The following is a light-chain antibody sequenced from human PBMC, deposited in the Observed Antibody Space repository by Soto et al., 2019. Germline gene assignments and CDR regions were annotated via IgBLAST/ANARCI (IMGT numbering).Light chain of an antibody. V-gene: IGLV7-43*01. CDR3: LLWYGGAYF. CDR1: TGAVTKGFS. J-gene: IGLJ1*01. CDR2: SIN. Sequence: QAVVTQEPSLTVSPGGTVTLTCASSTGAVTKGFSPNWLQQRPGQPPRALIYSINKTHSWTPARFSGSLLGGKAALTLSGVRPEDEAVYYCLLWYGGAYFLGTGTKV.